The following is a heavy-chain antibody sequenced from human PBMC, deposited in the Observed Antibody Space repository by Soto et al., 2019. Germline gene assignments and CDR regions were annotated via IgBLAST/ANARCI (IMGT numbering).Heavy chain of an antibody. CDR3: ARAFAQWVGQPPLRT. J-gene: IGHJ4*01. V-gene: IGHV3-33*08. D-gene: IGHD1-1*01. CDR2: RYYDGSNT. Sequence: CVAFGVICRDYGRHWVRQATRKGLDGLAVRYYDGSNTYYADSVRGCVTISRDNADSPVCLAMNALRAEDEAVYSCARAFAQWVGQPPLRTGGRGNLVTVSS. CDR1: GVICRDYG.